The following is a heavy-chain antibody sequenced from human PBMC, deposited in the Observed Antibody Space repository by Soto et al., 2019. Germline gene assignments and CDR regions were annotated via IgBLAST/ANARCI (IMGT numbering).Heavy chain of an antibody. CDR3: ASRNYYDTAGFYMYYYFDF. CDR2: ISENGGST. V-gene: IGHV3-23*01. D-gene: IGHD3-22*01. CDR1: GFTFSNYA. Sequence: EVQLLESGGGLVQAGGSLRLSCAASGFTFSNYALSWVRQAPGKGLEWVSGISENGGSTFYADSVRGRFTISRDNSKNTLYLQLNSRRAVDTAVYYCASRNYYDTAGFYMYYYFDFWGQGTLVTVS. J-gene: IGHJ4*02.